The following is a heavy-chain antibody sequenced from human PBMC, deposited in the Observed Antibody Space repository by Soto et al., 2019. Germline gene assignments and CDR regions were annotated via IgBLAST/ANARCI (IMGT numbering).Heavy chain of an antibody. CDR1: GVSISSYY. Sequence: QVQLQESGPGLVKPSETLSLTCTVSGVSISSYYWSWIRQPPGKGLEWIGYIYYSGSTNYNPSLKSRVTISVDTSKNQFSLKLSSVTAADTSVYYCARLDVVVVAANGGAFDIWGQGTMVTVSS. D-gene: IGHD2-15*01. J-gene: IGHJ3*02. CDR3: ARLDVVVVAANGGAFDI. V-gene: IGHV4-59*08. CDR2: IYYSGST.